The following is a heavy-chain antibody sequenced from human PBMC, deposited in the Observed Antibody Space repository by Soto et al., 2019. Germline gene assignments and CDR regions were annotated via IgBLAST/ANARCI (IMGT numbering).Heavy chain of an antibody. Sequence: QVQLVQSGAEVKKPGSSVNVSCKASGGTFSSYAISWVRQAPGQGLEWMGGIIPIFGTANYAQKFQGRVTITADESTSTAYMELSSLRSEDTAVYYCARVENGYCSGGSCYRFDYWGQGTLVTVSS. D-gene: IGHD2-15*01. CDR3: ARVENGYCSGGSCYRFDY. CDR2: IIPIFGTA. V-gene: IGHV1-69*01. CDR1: GGTFSSYA. J-gene: IGHJ4*02.